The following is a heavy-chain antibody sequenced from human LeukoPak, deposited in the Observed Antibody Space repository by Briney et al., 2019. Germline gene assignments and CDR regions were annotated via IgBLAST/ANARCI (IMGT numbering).Heavy chain of an antibody. J-gene: IGHJ4*02. D-gene: IGHD6-13*01. CDR2: INSDGSR. CDR1: GFTFSNYA. V-gene: IGHV3-23*01. Sequence: GGSLRLSCAASGFTFSNYAMSWVRQAPGKGLEWFSGINSDGSRYYADSVKGRFTISRDTSKNTLYLQMDSLRAEDTAVYYCAKGRGVAAGSGDYWGQGTLVTVSS. CDR3: AKGRGVAAGSGDY.